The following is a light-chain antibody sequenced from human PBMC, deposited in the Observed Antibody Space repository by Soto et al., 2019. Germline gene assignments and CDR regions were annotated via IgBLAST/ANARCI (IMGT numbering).Light chain of an antibody. J-gene: IGKJ2*01. CDR1: QSGSSNY. CDR2: GAS. Sequence: EIVLTQSPATLSLSPGERATLSCRASQSGSSNYLAWYQQKPGQAPRLLMYGASSRATGIPARFSGSGSGTDFTLTISRVEPEDLGVYCFQQYGSSPYTFGQGNKLEIK. V-gene: IGKV3-20*01. CDR3: QQYGSSPYT.